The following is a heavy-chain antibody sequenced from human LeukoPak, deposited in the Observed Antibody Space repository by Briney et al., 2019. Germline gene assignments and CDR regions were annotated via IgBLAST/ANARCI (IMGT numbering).Heavy chain of an antibody. CDR2: ISYDGSNK. J-gene: IGHJ4*02. CDR1: GFTFSSYG. V-gene: IGHV3-30*18. Sequence: GRSLRLSCAASGFTFSSYGMHWVRQAPGKGLEWVAVISYDGSNKYYADSVKGRFTISRDDSKNTLYLQMNSLRAEDTAVYYCAKDRYYGSGSWGYYFDYWGQGTLVTVSS. D-gene: IGHD3-10*01. CDR3: AKDRYYGSGSWGYYFDY.